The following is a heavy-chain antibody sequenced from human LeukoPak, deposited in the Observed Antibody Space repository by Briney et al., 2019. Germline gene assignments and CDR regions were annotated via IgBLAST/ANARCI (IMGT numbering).Heavy chain of an antibody. Sequence: PGGSLRLSCAASGFTFSRYAMHWVRQAPGKGLEWVAFISYDGGNKYYADSVMGRFTISRDNSRNTLYLRMNSLRAEDTAMFYCARDLSSSQPFDYWGQGTLVTVSS. CDR2: ISYDGGNK. V-gene: IGHV3-30-3*01. J-gene: IGHJ4*02. CDR3: ARDLSSSQPFDY. CDR1: GFTFSRYA. D-gene: IGHD6-13*01.